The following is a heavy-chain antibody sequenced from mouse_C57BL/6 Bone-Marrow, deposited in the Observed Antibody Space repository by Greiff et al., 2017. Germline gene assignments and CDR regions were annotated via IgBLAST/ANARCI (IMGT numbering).Heavy chain of an antibody. CDR3: AREGDGYYGGGYCAMDY. D-gene: IGHD2-3*01. V-gene: IGHV5-4*01. Sequence: EVQLVESGGGLVKPGGSLKLSCAASGFTFSSYAMSWVRQTPEKRLEWVATISDGGSYTYYPDNVKGRFTISRDNAKNNLYLQMSHLKSEDTAMYYCAREGDGYYGGGYCAMDYWGQGTSVTVSS. CDR1: GFTFSSYA. CDR2: ISDGGSYT. J-gene: IGHJ4*01.